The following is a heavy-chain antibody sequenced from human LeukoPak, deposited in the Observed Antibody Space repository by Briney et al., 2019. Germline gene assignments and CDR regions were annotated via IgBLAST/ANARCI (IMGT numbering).Heavy chain of an antibody. D-gene: IGHD6-13*01. CDR3: ARRDRYSWYSFDY. CDR2: IDPSESYT. J-gene: IGHJ4*02. CDR1: GYSFTSYW. Sequence: PGESRRISCKGSGYSFTSYWITWVRQMPGKGLEWMGRIDPSESYTNYSPSFQGHVTISVDKSISTAYLQWSSLKASDTAMYYCARRDRYSWYSFDYWGQGTLDSVSS. V-gene: IGHV5-10-1*01.